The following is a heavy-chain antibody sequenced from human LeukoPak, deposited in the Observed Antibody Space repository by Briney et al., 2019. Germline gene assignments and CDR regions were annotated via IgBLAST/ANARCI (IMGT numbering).Heavy chain of an antibody. Sequence: SGGSLRLSCAASGFTFSSYAMHWVRQAPGKGLEYVSAISSNGGSTYYADSVKGRFTISRDNSKNTLYLQMSSLRAEDTAVYYCVKARDRYLLGVGMDVWGQGTTVTVSS. CDR1: GFTFSSYA. D-gene: IGHD2-15*01. V-gene: IGHV3-64D*06. J-gene: IGHJ6*02. CDR2: ISSNGGST. CDR3: VKARDRYLLGVGMDV.